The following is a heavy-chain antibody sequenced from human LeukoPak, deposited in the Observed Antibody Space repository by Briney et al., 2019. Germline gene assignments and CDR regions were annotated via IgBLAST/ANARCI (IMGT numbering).Heavy chain of an antibody. D-gene: IGHD5-12*01. V-gene: IGHV4-30-4*08. CDR3: AREAGYSGYDL. Sequence: PSETLSLTCTVSGGSISSYFWSWIRQPPEKGLEWIGYIYDSGSTNYNPTLKSRVTISVETSTNRFSLKVTSMTAADTAVYYCAREAGYSGYDLWGQGTLVTVSS. CDR1: GGSISSYF. J-gene: IGHJ4*02. CDR2: IYDSGST.